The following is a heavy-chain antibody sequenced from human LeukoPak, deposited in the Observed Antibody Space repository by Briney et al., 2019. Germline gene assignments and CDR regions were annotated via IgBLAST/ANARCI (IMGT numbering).Heavy chain of an antibody. J-gene: IGHJ5*02. CDR3: AREVYGGNHNWFDP. CDR2: IYTSGST. CDR1: GGSISSYY. Sequence: SETLSLTCTVSGGSISSYYWSWLRQPPGTGLEWIGRIYTSGSTNYNPSLKSRVTMPVDTSKNQFSLKLSSVTAADTAVYYCAREVYGGNHNWFDPWGQGILVTVSS. V-gene: IGHV4-4*07. D-gene: IGHD4-23*01.